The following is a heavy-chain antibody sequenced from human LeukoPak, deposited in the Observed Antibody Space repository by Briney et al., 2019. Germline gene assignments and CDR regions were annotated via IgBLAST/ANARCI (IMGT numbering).Heavy chain of an antibody. V-gene: IGHV3-66*01. CDR2: IYSGGST. CDR3: ASFRFGEFYFDY. Sequence: GSLRLSCAASGITVSSNYMSWVRQAPGKGLEWVSVIYSGGSTYYAGSVKGRFTISRDNSKSTLYLQMNSPRAEDTAVYYCASFRFGEFYFDYWGQGTLVTVSS. J-gene: IGHJ4*02. D-gene: IGHD3-10*01. CDR1: GITVSSNY.